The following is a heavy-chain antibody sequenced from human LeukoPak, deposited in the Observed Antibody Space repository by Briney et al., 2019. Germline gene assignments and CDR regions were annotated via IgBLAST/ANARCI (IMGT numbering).Heavy chain of an antibody. CDR2: FDPEDGET. J-gene: IGHJ5*02. CDR3: ARGGYYGSGNDFRFDP. V-gene: IGHV1-24*01. CDR1: GYTLTELS. D-gene: IGHD3-10*01. Sequence: ASVKVSCKVSGYTLTELSMHWVRQAPGKGLEWMGGFDPEDGETIYAQNFQGRVTMTEDTSTDTAYMELSSLRSEDTAVYYCARGGYYGSGNDFRFDPWGQGTLVTVSS.